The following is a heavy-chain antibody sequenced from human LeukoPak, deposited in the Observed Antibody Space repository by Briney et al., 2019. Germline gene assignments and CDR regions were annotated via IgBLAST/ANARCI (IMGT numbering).Heavy chain of an antibody. Sequence: SETLSPTCTVSGGSISSYYWSWIRQPPGKGLEWIGRIYTSGSTNYNPSLKSRVTMSVDTSKNQFSLKLSSVTAADTAVYYCARDRYYYDSSGYYVFDYWGQGTLVTVSS. J-gene: IGHJ4*02. CDR3: ARDRYYYDSSGYYVFDY. D-gene: IGHD3-22*01. CDR1: GGSISSYY. CDR2: IYTSGST. V-gene: IGHV4-4*07.